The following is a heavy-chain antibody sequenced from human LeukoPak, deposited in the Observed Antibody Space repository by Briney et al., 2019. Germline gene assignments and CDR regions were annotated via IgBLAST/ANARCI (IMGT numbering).Heavy chain of an antibody. D-gene: IGHD2-2*01. J-gene: IGHJ4*02. V-gene: IGHV4-38-2*02. CDR2: IYHSGST. Sequence: SETLSLTCTVSGCSISSGYYWGWIRQPPGKGLEWIGSIYHSGSTYYNPSLKSRVTISVDTSKNQFSLKLSSVTAADTAVYYCARVDRCIVVVPAASYYFDYWGQGTLVTVSS. CDR1: GCSISSGYY. CDR3: ARVDRCIVVVPAASYYFDY.